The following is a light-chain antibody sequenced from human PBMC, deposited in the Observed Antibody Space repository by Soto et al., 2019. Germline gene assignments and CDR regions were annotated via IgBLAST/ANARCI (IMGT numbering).Light chain of an antibody. CDR3: QQYANSHTS. Sequence: DMVLTQSPGTLSLSPGERATLSCRASQSVSSNNLAWYQQKPGQAPRLLIYGASRRATVIPDRFSVSGSVTDCSLTIVRLEPEDFAVYSCQQYANSHTSFGPGTKVDIK. J-gene: IGKJ3*01. CDR2: GAS. V-gene: IGKV3-20*01. CDR1: QSVSSNN.